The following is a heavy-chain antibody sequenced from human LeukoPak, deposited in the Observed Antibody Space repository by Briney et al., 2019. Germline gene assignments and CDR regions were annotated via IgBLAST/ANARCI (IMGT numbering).Heavy chain of an antibody. CDR2: ICYSGST. CDR1: GGSISSYY. V-gene: IGHV4-59*01. J-gene: IGHJ3*02. CDR3: ARDFPDSSGYFHAFDI. D-gene: IGHD3-22*01. Sequence: SETLSLTCTVSGGSISSYYWSWIRQPPGKGLEWIGYICYSGSTNYNPSLKSRVTISVDTSKNQFSLKLSSVTAADTAVYYCARDFPDSSGYFHAFDIWGQGTMVTVSS.